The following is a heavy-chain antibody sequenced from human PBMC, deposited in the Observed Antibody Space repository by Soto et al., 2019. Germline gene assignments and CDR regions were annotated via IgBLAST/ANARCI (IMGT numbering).Heavy chain of an antibody. V-gene: IGHV1-18*01. CDR2: ISAYNGNT. J-gene: IGHJ5*02. CDR3: ARDENIAARLPSRESRGSRWFDP. D-gene: IGHD6-6*01. CDR1: GYTFTSYG. Sequence: QVQLVQSGAEVKKPGASVKVSCKASGYTFTSYGISWVRQAPGQGLEWMGWISAYNGNTNCAQKLQGRVTMTTDTSTSTAYMELRSLRSDDTAVYYCARDENIAARLPSRESRGSRWFDPWGQGTLVTVSS.